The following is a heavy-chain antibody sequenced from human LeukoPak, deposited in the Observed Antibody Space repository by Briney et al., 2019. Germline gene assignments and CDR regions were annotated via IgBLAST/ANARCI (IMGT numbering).Heavy chain of an antibody. CDR2: IKQDGIQT. Sequence: GGSLRLSCTASGFAFSDYWMSWVRQAPGKGLEWLANIKQDGIQTSYVDSVRGRFTVSRDNANNSLYLQMSSLSADDTAMYYCARDSSPRYSGYDWVFWGRGTLVTVSS. J-gene: IGHJ4*01. CDR1: GFAFSDYW. D-gene: IGHD5-12*01. CDR3: ARDSSPRYSGYDWVF. V-gene: IGHV3-7*01.